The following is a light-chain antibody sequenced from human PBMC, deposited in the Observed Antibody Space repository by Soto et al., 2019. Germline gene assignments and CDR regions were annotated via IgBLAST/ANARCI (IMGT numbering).Light chain of an antibody. Sequence: EIVLTQSPATLSLSPGEGATVSCRASQSVSSYLAWYQQKPGQTPRLLIYDASNRATDIPARFSGSGCGTDFTLTISSLEPEDFAVYYCQQRSNWPVTFGQGTRVEIK. V-gene: IGKV3-11*01. CDR2: DAS. J-gene: IGKJ1*01. CDR3: QQRSNWPVT. CDR1: QSVSSY.